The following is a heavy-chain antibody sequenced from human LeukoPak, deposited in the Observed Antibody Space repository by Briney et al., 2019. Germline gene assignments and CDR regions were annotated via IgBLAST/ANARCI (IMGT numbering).Heavy chain of an antibody. Sequence: SVKVSCKASGGTFSSYAISWVRQAPGQGLEWMGGIIPIFGTANYAQKFQGRVTITADESTSTAYMELSSLRSEDTAVYYCAGVYLSYENYYYYGMDVWGQGTTVTVSS. CDR3: AGVYLSYENYYYYGMDV. V-gene: IGHV1-69*13. CDR1: GGTFSSYA. D-gene: IGHD3-16*01. J-gene: IGHJ6*02. CDR2: IIPIFGTA.